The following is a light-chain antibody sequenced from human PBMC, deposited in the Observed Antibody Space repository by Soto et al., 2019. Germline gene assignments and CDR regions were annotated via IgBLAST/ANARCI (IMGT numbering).Light chain of an antibody. CDR2: GAS. CDR1: QSVSSSY. Sequence: EIVLTQSPGTLSLSPGERATLSCRASQSVSSSYLAWYQQKPGQAPRLLIYGASSRATGIPDRLSGSGSGTDFTLTISSLQPEDFATYYCQQSYSTPPTFGQGTKVDI. J-gene: IGKJ1*01. CDR3: QQSYSTPPT. V-gene: IGKV3-20*01.